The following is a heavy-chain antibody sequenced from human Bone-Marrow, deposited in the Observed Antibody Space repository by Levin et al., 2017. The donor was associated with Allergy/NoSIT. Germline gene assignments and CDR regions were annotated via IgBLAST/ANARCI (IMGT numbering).Heavy chain of an antibody. Sequence: SLKISCAASGFTFSSYGMCWVRQAPGKGLEWVALISFDGGDKSYADSVQGRFTISRDDSKNTLYLQMNSLRAEDTAVYYCAKQLGTAYSLPPLALWGQGTLVTVSP. CDR3: AKQLGTAYSLPPLAL. J-gene: IGHJ4*02. V-gene: IGHV3-30*18. CDR1: GFTFSSYG. CDR2: ISFDGGDK. D-gene: IGHD3/OR15-3a*01.